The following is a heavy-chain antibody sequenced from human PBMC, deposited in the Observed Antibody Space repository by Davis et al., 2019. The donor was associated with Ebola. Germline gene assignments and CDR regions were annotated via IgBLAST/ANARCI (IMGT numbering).Heavy chain of an antibody. CDR2: FYYSGST. Sequence: SETLSLTCTVSGGSISSYYWSWIRQPPGKGLECHAYFYYSGSTNYNPSLKSRVTISVDTSNKQFSLKLTSVSAADTAVYYCATRRVSFEAIDYWGQGTLVTVSS. CDR3: ATRRVSFEAIDY. V-gene: IGHV4-59*08. D-gene: IGHD1-26*01. J-gene: IGHJ4*02. CDR1: GGSISSYY.